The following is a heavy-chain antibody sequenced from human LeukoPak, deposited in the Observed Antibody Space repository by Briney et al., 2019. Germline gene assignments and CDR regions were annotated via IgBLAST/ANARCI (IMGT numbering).Heavy chain of an antibody. CDR3: ARVPRSYYYYYYMDV. V-gene: IGHV4-39*07. Sequence: PSETLSLTCTVSDGSISSGSYYWGWIRQPPGKGLEWIANIHYSGITYYNPSLKSRVTISVDTSKNQFSLKLSSVTAADTAVYYCARVPRSYYYYYYMDVWGKGTTVTVSS. CDR2: IHYSGIT. J-gene: IGHJ6*03. CDR1: DGSISSGSYY.